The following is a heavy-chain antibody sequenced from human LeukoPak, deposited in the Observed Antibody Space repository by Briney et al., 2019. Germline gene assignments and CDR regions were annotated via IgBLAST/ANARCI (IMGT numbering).Heavy chain of an antibody. CDR2: INAGNGYT. D-gene: IGHD2-15*01. J-gene: IGHJ4*02. CDR1: GYTFTSYA. Sequence: ASVKVSCKASGYTFTSYAMHWVRQAPGQRLEWMGWINAGNGYTKYSQKFQGRVTTTRDTSASTAYMELSSLRSEDTAVYYCARGGLVVAATIDYWGQGTLVTVSS. CDR3: ARGGLVVAATIDY. V-gene: IGHV1-3*01.